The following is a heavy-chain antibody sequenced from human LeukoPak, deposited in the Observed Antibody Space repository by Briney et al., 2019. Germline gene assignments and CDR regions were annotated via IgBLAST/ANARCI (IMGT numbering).Heavy chain of an antibody. D-gene: IGHD5-12*01. J-gene: IGHJ6*03. CDR1: GFTFCNYA. V-gene: IGHV3-30*04. CDR2: ISYDGSNK. CDR3: ARSLATSYYYMDV. Sequence: GGSLRLSCAASGFTFCNYAMHWVRQAPGKGLEWVAVISYDGSNKFYADSVKGRFTISRDNSKNTLHLQMNSLRAEDTAVYYCARSLATSYYYMDVWGKGTTVTVSS.